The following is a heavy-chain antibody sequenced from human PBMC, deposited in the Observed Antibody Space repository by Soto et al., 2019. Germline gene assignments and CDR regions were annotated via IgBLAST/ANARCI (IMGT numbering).Heavy chain of an antibody. V-gene: IGHV5-10-1*01. Sequence: GESLKISCKGSGYIFSVYWITWVRQMPGKGLERMGRIDPSDSYTNYSPSFQGHVTISSDKSISTAYLQWSSLKASDTAIYYCARHNSNGDFDYWGQGTLVTVSS. CDR3: ARHNSNGDFDY. CDR2: IDPSDSYT. CDR1: GYIFSVYW. D-gene: IGHD2-8*01. J-gene: IGHJ4*02.